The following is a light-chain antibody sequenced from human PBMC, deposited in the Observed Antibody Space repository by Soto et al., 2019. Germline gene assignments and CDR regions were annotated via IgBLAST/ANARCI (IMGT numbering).Light chain of an antibody. CDR3: QQVNNYPLT. Sequence: SFMSASVGDRVSITCRASQGISTFLAWYQQHPGTAPKRLIYDASNLQSGVPSRFSGSGSGTEFTLTISSLQPEDFATYYCQQVNNYPLTFGGGTKVDIK. J-gene: IGKJ4*01. CDR1: QGISTF. CDR2: DAS. V-gene: IGKV1-9*01.